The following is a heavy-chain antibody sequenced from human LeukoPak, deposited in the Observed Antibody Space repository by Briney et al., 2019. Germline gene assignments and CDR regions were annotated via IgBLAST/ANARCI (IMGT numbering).Heavy chain of an antibody. V-gene: IGHV4-61*02. J-gene: IGHJ6*03. Sequence: SETLSLTCTVSGGSISSGSYYWSWIRQPAGKGLEWIGRIYTSGSTNYSPSLKSRVTISVDTSKNQFSLKLSSVTAADTAVYYCARGRGGYNYGRYYYYYMDVWGKGTTVTISS. CDR1: GGSISSGSYY. CDR2: IYTSGST. D-gene: IGHD5-18*01. CDR3: ARGRGGYNYGRYYYYYMDV.